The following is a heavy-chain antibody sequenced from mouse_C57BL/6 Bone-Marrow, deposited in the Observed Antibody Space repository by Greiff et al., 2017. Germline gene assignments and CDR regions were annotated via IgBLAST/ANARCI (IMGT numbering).Heavy chain of an antibody. CDR1: GYTFTNYW. CDR2: IYPGGGYT. J-gene: IGHJ2*01. Sequence: QVQLQQSGAELVRPGTSVKMSCKASGYTFTNYWIGWAKQRPGHGLEWIGDIYPGGGYTNYNEKFKGKATLTADKSSSTAYMQVSSLTSEDSAIYYCARSTYYYGSSYVNYFDYWGQGTTLTVSS. V-gene: IGHV1-63*01. CDR3: ARSTYYYGSSYVNYFDY. D-gene: IGHD1-1*01.